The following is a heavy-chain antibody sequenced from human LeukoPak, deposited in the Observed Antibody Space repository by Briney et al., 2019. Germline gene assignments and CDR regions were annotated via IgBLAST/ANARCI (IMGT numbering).Heavy chain of an antibody. CDR2: IHYSGDT. J-gene: IGHJ5*02. CDR3: ARGSGCHGS. D-gene: IGHD6-19*01. Sequence: PSETLSLTCSVSGASISSSYWTWIRQPPGKGLEWIGNIHYSGDTNLNPSLKSRVTISLDTSRNQFSLKLSSVTAADTAVYYCARGSGCHGSWGQGTLVTVSS. V-gene: IGHV4-59*08. CDR1: GASISSSY.